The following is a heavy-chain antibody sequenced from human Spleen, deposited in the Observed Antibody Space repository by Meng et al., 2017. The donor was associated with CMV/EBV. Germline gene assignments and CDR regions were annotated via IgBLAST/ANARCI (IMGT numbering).Heavy chain of an antibody. CDR2: FYHSGST. Sequence: ESLKISCTVSNYSISIAYYWGWIRQSPGRGPEWIGNFYHSGSTYYNPSLKSRVTISGDTSKNQISLKLSSVTAADTAVYFCVRDQLYYFDYWGQGTLVTVSS. V-gene: IGHV4-38-2*02. D-gene: IGHD1-1*01. CDR3: VRDQLYYFDY. J-gene: IGHJ4*02. CDR1: NYSISIAYY.